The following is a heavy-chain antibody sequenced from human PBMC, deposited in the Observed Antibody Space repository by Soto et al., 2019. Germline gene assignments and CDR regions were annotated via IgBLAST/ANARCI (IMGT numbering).Heavy chain of an antibody. CDR1: GGTFSSYA. J-gene: IGHJ6*02. Sequence: VKVSCKASGGTFSSYAISWVRQAPGQGLEWMGGIIPIFGTANYAQKFQGRVTITAGKSTSTAYMELSSLRSEDTAVYYCARSGGHMGIYYYYYGMDVWGQGTTVTVSS. CDR3: ARSGGHMGIYYYYYGMDV. D-gene: IGHD6-13*01. V-gene: IGHV1-69*06. CDR2: IIPIFGTA.